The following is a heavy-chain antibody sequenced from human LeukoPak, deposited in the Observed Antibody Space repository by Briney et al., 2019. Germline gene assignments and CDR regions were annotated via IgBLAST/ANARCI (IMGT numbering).Heavy chain of an antibody. V-gene: IGHV7-4-1*02. J-gene: IGHJ6*02. D-gene: IGHD3-3*01. CDR2: INTNTGNP. Sequence: GASVKVSYKASGYTFTSYAMNWVRQAPGQGLEWMGWINTNTGNPTYAQGFTGRFVFSLDTSVSTAYLQISSLKAEDTAVYYCAREIERNYDFWSGPLIYYYGMDVWGQGTTVTVSS. CDR3: AREIERNYDFWSGPLIYYYGMDV. CDR1: GYTFTSYA.